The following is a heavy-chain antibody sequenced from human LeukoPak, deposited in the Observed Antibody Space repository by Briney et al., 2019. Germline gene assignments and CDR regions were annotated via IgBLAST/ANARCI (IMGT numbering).Heavy chain of an antibody. Sequence: SETLSLTCAVYGGSFSGYYWSWIRQPPGKWLEWIGEINHSVSTNYNPSLKSRVTISVDTSKNQFSLKLSSVTAADTAVYYCARPTLRMRHRGHFDYWGQGTLVTVSS. V-gene: IGHV4-34*01. CDR3: ARPTLRMRHRGHFDY. CDR1: GGSFSGYY. J-gene: IGHJ4*02. CDR2: INHSVST. D-gene: IGHD2-8*01.